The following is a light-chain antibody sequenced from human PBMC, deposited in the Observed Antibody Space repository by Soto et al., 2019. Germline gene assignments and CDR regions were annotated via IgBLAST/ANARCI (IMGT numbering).Light chain of an antibody. CDR3: QQYVSSPWA. Sequence: EIVLAQSPGTLSLSPGARATLSCRASQSVTNSFLAWYQQKPGQAPRLLIYGASRRATGIPDRFTGSGSGEDFTLTISRLEPEDFAVYYCQQYVSSPWAFGQGTKVEI. V-gene: IGKV3-20*01. J-gene: IGKJ1*01. CDR1: QSVTNSF. CDR2: GAS.